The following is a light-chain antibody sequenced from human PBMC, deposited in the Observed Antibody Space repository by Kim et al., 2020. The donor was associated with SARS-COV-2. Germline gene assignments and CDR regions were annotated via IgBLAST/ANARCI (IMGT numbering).Light chain of an antibody. CDR2: LAS. J-gene: IGKJ1*01. V-gene: IGKV2-28*01. CDR3: MQARQTPPWT. CDR1: QSLLHSNGHNY. Sequence: DIVMTQSPLSLPVSPGEAASISYRSSQSLLHSNGHNYLDWYLQKPGQSPQLLIYLASSRASGVPDRFSGSGSGTDFTLQITRVEAEDVGVYYCMQARQTPPWTFGPGTKLEI.